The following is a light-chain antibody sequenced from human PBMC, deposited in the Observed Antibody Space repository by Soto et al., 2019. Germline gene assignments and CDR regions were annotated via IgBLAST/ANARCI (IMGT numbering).Light chain of an antibody. CDR2: DAS. V-gene: IGKV3-20*01. J-gene: IGKJ1*01. Sequence: EIVLTQSPGTLSLSPGERATLSCRASQSVRSSYLAWYQQEPGQPPRLLIYDASNRATGVPDRFSGSGSGTDFTLAISRLEPEDFAVYYCQQYGGSPTFGLGTKVEIK. CDR3: QQYGGSPT. CDR1: QSVRSSY.